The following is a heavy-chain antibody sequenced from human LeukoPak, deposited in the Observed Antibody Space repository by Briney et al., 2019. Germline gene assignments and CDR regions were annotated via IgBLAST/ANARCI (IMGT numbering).Heavy chain of an antibody. V-gene: IGHV4-59*01. Sequence: SETLSLTCTVSGGSISSYYWSWIRQPPGKGLEWIGYIYYSGSTNYNPPLKSRVTTSVDTSKNQFSLKLSSVTAADTAVYYCAGGATVVFDYWGQGTLVTVSS. J-gene: IGHJ4*02. CDR1: GGSISSYY. D-gene: IGHD1-26*01. CDR2: IYYSGST. CDR3: AGGATVVFDY.